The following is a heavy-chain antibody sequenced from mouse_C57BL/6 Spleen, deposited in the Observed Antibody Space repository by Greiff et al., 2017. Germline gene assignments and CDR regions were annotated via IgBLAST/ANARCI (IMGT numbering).Heavy chain of an antibody. D-gene: IGHD2-1*01. V-gene: IGHV1-47*01. CDR3: ERRDGNYAWFAY. CDR1: GYTFTTYP. CDR2: FHPYNDDT. Sequence: QVHVKQSGAELVKPGASVKMSCKASGYTFTTYPIEWMKQNHGKSLEWIGNFHPYNDDTKYNEKFKGKATLTVEKSSSTVYLELSRLTSDDSAVYYCERRDGNYAWFAYWGQGTLVTVSA. J-gene: IGHJ3*01.